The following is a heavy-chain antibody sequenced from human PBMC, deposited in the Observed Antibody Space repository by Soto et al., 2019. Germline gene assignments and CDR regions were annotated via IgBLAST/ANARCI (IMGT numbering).Heavy chain of an antibody. V-gene: IGHV3-9*01. CDR3: AKVLAKNGYNYDS. D-gene: IGHD5-12*01. J-gene: IGHJ5*01. Sequence: EVQLVESGGGLVQPGRSLRLSCAASGFIFEDNAMHWVRQPPGKGLEWVAGINWNGGSTNHAASVRGRFTISRDNAKNSLYLQMNGLRPEDTALYYCAKVLAKNGYNYDSWGQGTLVTVSS. CDR1: GFIFEDNA. CDR2: INWNGGST.